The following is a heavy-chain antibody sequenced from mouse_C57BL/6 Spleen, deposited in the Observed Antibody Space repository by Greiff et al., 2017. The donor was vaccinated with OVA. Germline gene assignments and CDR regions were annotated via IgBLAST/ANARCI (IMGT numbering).Heavy chain of an antibody. D-gene: IGHD2-4*01. Sequence: VQLQQSGPELVKPGASVKISCKASGYTFTDYYMNWVKQSHGKSLEWIGDINPNNGGTSYNQKFKGKATLTVDKSSSTAYMELRSLTSEDSAVYYCARTRAYDYDVGAYWGQGTLVTVSA. CDR2: INPNNGGT. CDR1: GYTFTDYY. CDR3: ARTRAYDYDVGAY. V-gene: IGHV1-26*01. J-gene: IGHJ3*01.